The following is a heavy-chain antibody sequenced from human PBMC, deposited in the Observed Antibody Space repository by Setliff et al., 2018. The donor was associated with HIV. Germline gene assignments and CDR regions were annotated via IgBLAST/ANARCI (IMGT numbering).Heavy chain of an antibody. D-gene: IGHD2-21*02. Sequence: PSETLSLTCTVSGGSFSSVSYYWNWIRQPAGKGLEWIGRIYFSGSTNYNPSLKSRLVMSLDPSKNQFSLKLNSMTAADTAMYYCAGGRYFRDISDSRFDFWGQGKLVTVSS. CDR2: IYFSGST. V-gene: IGHV4-61*10. CDR3: AGGRYFRDISDSRFDF. J-gene: IGHJ4*02. CDR1: GGSFSSVSYY.